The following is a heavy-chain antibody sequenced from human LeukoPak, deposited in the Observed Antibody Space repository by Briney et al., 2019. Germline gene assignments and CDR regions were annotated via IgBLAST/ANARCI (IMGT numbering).Heavy chain of an antibody. CDR3: AKGGRNGGPDY. D-gene: IGHD3-16*01. J-gene: IGHJ4*02. CDR1: GFTFDDYA. CDR2: ISWNSGSI. Sequence: GGSLRLPCAASGFTFDDYAMHWVRQAPGKGLEWVSGISWNSGSIGYADSVKGRFTISRDNAKNSLYLQMNSLRAEDTALYYCAKGGRNGGPDYWGQGTLVTVSS. V-gene: IGHV3-9*01.